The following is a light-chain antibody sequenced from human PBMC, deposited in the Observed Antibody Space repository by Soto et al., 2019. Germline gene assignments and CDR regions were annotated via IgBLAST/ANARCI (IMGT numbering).Light chain of an antibody. CDR1: STNIGAGYD. V-gene: IGLV1-40*01. J-gene: IGLJ2*01. CDR2: GNN. Sequence: QSVLTQPPSMSGAPGQRVTISCTGSSTNIGAGYDVHWYQKLPGAAPKLLIYGNNNRPSGVPDRFSGSKSGTSASLAITGLQAEDEADYYCQSYDSSLSSSVFGGGTKLTVL. CDR3: QSYDSSLSSSV.